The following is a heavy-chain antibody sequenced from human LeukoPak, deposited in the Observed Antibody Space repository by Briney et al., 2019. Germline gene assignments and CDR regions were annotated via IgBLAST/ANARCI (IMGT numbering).Heavy chain of an antibody. V-gene: IGHV3-30*18. D-gene: IGHD6-19*01. J-gene: IGHJ4*02. CDR2: ISYDGSNK. CDR1: GFTFSSYG. CDR3: AKDRSLASSGWYDFDY. Sequence: GGSLRLSCAASGFTFSSYGMHWVRQAPGKGLEWVAVISYDGSNKYYADSVKGRFTISRDNSKNTLYLQMNSLRAEDTAVYYCAKDRSLASSGWYDFDYWGQGTLVTVSS.